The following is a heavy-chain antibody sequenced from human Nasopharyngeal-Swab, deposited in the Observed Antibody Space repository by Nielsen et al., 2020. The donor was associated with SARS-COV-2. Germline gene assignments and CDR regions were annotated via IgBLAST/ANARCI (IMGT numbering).Heavy chain of an antibody. CDR2: INPSGGST. Sequence: ASVKVSCKASGYTFNSDYMHWGRQAPGQGLEWMGIINPSGGSTSYAQKFQGRVTMTRDTSTSTVYMELSSLRSEGTAVYYCARPRYGGYEISPPNYWGQGTLVTVSS. CDR3: ARPRYGGYEISPPNY. J-gene: IGHJ4*02. CDR1: GYTFNSDY. V-gene: IGHV1-46*02. D-gene: IGHD5-12*01.